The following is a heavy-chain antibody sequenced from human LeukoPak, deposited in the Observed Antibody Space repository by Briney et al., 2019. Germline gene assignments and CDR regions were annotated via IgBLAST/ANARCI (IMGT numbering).Heavy chain of an antibody. CDR2: IHYTGST. D-gene: IGHD3-10*01. J-gene: IGHJ5*02. CDR1: GGSISSSSYY. V-gene: IGHV4-61*01. Sequence: PSETLSLTCTVPGGSISSSSYYWSWIRQYPGKGLECIGYIHYTGSTNYNPSLKSRVTISVETSKNQFSLKLKSVTAADTAVYYCARGGYYGSGNDFRFDPWGQGTLVTVSS. CDR3: ARGGYYGSGNDFRFDP.